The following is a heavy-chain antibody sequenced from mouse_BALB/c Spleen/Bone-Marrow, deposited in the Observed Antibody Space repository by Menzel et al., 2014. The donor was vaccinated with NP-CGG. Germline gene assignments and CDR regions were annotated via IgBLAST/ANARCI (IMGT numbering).Heavy chain of an antibody. CDR1: GYTFTSSW. V-gene: IGHV1S130*01. Sequence: QVQLQQSGSVLVRPGASVKLSCKASGYTFTSSWIHWAKQRPGQGLEWIGEIHPNSGNTNYREKFKGKATLTVDTSSSTAYVDLSSLTAEDPAVYYCARHQRYAYYFDYWGQGTTLTVSS. J-gene: IGHJ2*01. CDR3: ARHQRYAYYFDY. CDR2: IHPNSGNT. D-gene: IGHD2-14*01.